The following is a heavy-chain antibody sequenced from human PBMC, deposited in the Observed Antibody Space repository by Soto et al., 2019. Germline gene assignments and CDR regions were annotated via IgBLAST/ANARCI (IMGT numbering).Heavy chain of an antibody. D-gene: IGHD3-16*01. CDR2: ISYDGKQT. Sequence: SGGSLRLSCGAPGVTFKDYGMHWVRQAPGKGLEWVAVISYDGKQTYYADSVKGRFTTSKDKSKRTLFLQMNSLRVDDTAVYYCARDGWGSNWYFDLWGRGTLVTVSS. J-gene: IGHJ2*01. V-gene: IGHV3-30*03. CDR3: ARDGWGSNWYFDL. CDR1: GVTFKDYG.